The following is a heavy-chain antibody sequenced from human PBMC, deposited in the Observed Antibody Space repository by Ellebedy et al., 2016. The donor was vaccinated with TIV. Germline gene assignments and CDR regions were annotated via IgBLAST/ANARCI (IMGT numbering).Heavy chain of an antibody. J-gene: IGHJ3*01. CDR1: GYTFAAYS. V-gene: IGHV1-18*04. CDR2: ISTSSGDT. CDR3: ARMTRVVRDFDV. D-gene: IGHD2-15*01. Sequence: AASVKVSCKTSGYTFAAYSINWVRQPPGRGLEWMGWISTSSGDTNFAQKFQDRVSMTTDASTSTVYLEMRSLVPGDTATYYCARMTRVVRDFDVWGQGTWVTGSS.